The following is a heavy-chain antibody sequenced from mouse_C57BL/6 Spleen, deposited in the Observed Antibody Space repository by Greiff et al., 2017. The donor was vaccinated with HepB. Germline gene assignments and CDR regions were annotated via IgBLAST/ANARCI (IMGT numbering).Heavy chain of an antibody. Sequence: QVQLQQPGAELVKPGASVKLSCKASGYTFTSYWMQWVKQRPGQGLEWIGEIDPSDSYTNYNQKFKGKATLTVDTSSSTAYMQLSSLTSEDSAVYYCAPRWLLGYFDYWGQGTTLTVSS. D-gene: IGHD2-3*01. V-gene: IGHV1-50*01. CDR2: IDPSDSYT. CDR3: APRWLLGYFDY. J-gene: IGHJ2*01. CDR1: GYTFTSYW.